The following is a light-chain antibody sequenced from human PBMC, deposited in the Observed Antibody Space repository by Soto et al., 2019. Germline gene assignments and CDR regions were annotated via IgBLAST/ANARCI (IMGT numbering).Light chain of an antibody. CDR2: SNN. CDR3: AAWDDSLNAWV. V-gene: IGLV1-44*01. Sequence: QSMLTQPPSASGTPGQRVTISCSGSRSNIGSNDVNWYQQLPGTAPKVLIYSNNQRPSGVPDRFSGSKSGTSASLAISGLQSEDEADYYCAAWDDSLNAWVFGGGTQLTVL. J-gene: IGLJ3*02. CDR1: RSNIGSND.